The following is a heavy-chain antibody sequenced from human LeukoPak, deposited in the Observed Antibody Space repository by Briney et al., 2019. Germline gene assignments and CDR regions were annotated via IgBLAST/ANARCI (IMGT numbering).Heavy chain of an antibody. CDR1: GDSVSSHY. D-gene: IGHD4-11*01. CDR2: VYYTGTS. Sequence: PSETLSLTCTVSGDSVSSHYWSWIRQPPGKGLEWIAYVYYTGTSNYNPSLKSRVTISIDTSKNQFSLKLISVTAADTAVYCCARYSNHVDYFDSWGQGTLVTVSS. CDR3: ARYSNHVDYFDS. V-gene: IGHV4-59*02. J-gene: IGHJ4*02.